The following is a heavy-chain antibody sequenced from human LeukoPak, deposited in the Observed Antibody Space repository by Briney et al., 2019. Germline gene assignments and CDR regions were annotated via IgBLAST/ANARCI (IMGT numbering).Heavy chain of an antibody. CDR2: IYPGDSDT. V-gene: IGHV5-51*01. D-gene: IGHD2-2*01. CDR1: GCSFTNYW. J-gene: IGHJ4*02. Sequence: GESLKISCKASGCSFTNYWIAWVRQMPGKGLEWMGMIYPGDSDTRYSPSFQGQVTISADKSINTAYLQWASLKASDTAMYHCARQPRYATGWFSDYWGQGTLVTVSS. CDR3: ARQPRYATGWFSDY.